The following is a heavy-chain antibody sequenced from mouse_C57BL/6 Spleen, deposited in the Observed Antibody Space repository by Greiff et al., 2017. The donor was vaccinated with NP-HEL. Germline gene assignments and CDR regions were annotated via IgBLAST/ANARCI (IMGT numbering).Heavy chain of an antibody. J-gene: IGHJ1*03. Sequence: VKLMESGPELVKPGASVKISCKASGYAFSSSWMNWVKQRPGKGLEWIGRIYPGDGDTNYNGKFKGKATLTADKSSSTAYMQLSSLTSEDSAVYFCARDGDWYFDVWGTGTTVTVSS. V-gene: IGHV1-82*01. CDR3: ARDGDWYFDV. CDR2: IYPGDGDT. CDR1: GYAFSSSW.